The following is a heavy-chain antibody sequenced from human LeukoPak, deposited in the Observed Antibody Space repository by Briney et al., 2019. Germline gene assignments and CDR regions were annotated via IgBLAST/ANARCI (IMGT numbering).Heavy chain of an antibody. CDR1: GYTLTSYD. Sequence: ASVKVSCKASGYTLTSYDINWVRQATGQGLEWMGWMNPNSGNTGYAQKFQGRVTMTRNTSISTAYMELSSQRSEDTAVYYCASSPYGDRIDYWGQGTLVTVSS. V-gene: IGHV1-8*01. CDR2: MNPNSGNT. CDR3: ASSPYGDRIDY. J-gene: IGHJ4*02. D-gene: IGHD4-17*01.